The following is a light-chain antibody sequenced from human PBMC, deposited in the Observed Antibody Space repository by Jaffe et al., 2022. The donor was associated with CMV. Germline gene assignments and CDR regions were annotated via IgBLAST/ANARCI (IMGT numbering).Light chain of an antibody. J-gene: IGKJ1*01. CDR1: QSISSF. CDR3: QQSYSTS. V-gene: IGKV1-39*01. Sequence: DIQVTQSPSSLSASVGDRVTITCRASQSISSFLNWYQQKPGKAPKLLIYAASSLQSGVPSRFSGSGSGTDFTLTISSLQPEDFATYYCQQSYSTSFGQGTKVQI. CDR2: AAS.